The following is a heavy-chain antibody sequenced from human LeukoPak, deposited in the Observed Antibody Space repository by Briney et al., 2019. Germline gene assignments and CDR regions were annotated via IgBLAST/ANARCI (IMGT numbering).Heavy chain of an antibody. J-gene: IGHJ4*02. V-gene: IGHV1-69*01. D-gene: IGHD6-13*01. Sequence: ASVKVSCKASGGTFSSYAISWVRQAPGQGLEWMGGIIPIFGTANYAQKFKGRVTITADESTSTAYMELSSLRSEDTAVYYCASSSSFTLDYWGQGTLVTVSS. CDR3: ASSSSFTLDY. CDR2: IIPIFGTA. CDR1: GGTFSSYA.